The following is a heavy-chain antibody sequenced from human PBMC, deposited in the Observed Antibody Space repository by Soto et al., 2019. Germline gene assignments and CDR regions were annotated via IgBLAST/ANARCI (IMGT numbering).Heavy chain of an antibody. CDR2: IYPGDSDT. Sequence: PGESLKISCKGSGYSFTSDWIGWVRQMPGKGLEWMGIIYPGDSDTRYSPSFQGQVTISADKSISTAYLQWSSLKASDTAMYYCASQRDTGYERGYYYYGMDVWGHGTTVTVSS. CDR1: GYSFTSDW. J-gene: IGHJ6*02. D-gene: IGHD5-12*01. CDR3: ASQRDTGYERGYYYYGMDV. V-gene: IGHV5-51*01.